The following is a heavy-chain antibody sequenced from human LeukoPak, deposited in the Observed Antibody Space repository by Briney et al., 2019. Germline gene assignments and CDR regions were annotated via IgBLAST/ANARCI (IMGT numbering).Heavy chain of an antibody. CDR1: GGSISSYY. V-gene: IGHV4-59*01. CDR2: IYYSGRT. D-gene: IGHD2-2*01. CDR3: ARSRRYCSSTSCPLYYYGMDV. J-gene: IGHJ6*02. Sequence: SETLSLTCTVSGGSISSYYWSWIRQPPGKGLEGIGYIYYSGRTNYNPSLKSRVTISVDTSKNQFSLKLSSVTAADTAVYYCARSRRYCSSTSCPLYYYGMDVWGQGTTVTVSS.